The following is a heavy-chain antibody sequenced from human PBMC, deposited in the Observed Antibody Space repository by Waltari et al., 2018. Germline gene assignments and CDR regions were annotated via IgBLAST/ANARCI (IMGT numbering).Heavy chain of an antibody. CDR3: ATYRWLGY. J-gene: IGHJ4*02. CDR2: VNFDRSRE. V-gene: IGHV3-7*03. CDR1: EFTFSTYW. D-gene: IGHD1-26*01. Sequence: EVQLVESGGGLVQPGGSLRLPCEVSEFTFSTYWMTWVRQASGGEREWVENVNFDRSREHYLDSEKGRFSSSRDKARNTLYLQMNSLRADDTAVYYCATYRWLGYWGQGTLVTVSS.